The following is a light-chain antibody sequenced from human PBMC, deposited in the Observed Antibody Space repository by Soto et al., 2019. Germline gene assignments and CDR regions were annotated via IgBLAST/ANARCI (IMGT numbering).Light chain of an antibody. V-gene: IGLV2-8*01. Sequence: QSALTQPPSASGSRGQSVTISCTGTSSDVGGYNYVSWYQQRPDKAPKLLISEVSKRPSGVPDRFSGSKSGSTASLTVSGLQTEDEADYYCSSYAGSNNWVFGGGTKLTVL. J-gene: IGLJ3*02. CDR1: SSDVGGYNY. CDR3: SSYAGSNNWV. CDR2: EVS.